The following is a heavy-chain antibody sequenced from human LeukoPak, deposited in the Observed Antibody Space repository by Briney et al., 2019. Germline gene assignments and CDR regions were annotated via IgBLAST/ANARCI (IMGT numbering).Heavy chain of an antibody. Sequence: ASVKVSCKASGYTFTGYYMHWVRQAPGQGLEWMGWINPNSGGTNYAQKFQGRVTMTRDTSISTAYMELSRLRSDDTAVYYCARLRPPTMIVVVIGEDYWGQGTLVTVSS. J-gene: IGHJ4*02. CDR3: ARLRPPTMIVVVIGEDY. V-gene: IGHV1-2*02. CDR1: GYTFTGYY. CDR2: INPNSGGT. D-gene: IGHD3-22*01.